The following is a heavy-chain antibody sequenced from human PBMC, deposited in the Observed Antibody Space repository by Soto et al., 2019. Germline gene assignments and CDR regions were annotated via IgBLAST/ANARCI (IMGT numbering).Heavy chain of an antibody. Sequence: EVQLVESGGGLVQPGGSLRLSCAASGFTFSSYWMSWVRQAPGKGLEWVANIKQDGSEKYYVDSVKGRFTISRDNAKNSLYLQLNSVRAEDTSVYYCARPDEPSLGPRGAFDIWGQGTMVTVSS. CDR3: ARPDEPSLGPRGAFDI. CDR1: GFTFSSYW. CDR2: IKQDGSEK. J-gene: IGHJ3*02. D-gene: IGHD6-6*01. V-gene: IGHV3-7*01.